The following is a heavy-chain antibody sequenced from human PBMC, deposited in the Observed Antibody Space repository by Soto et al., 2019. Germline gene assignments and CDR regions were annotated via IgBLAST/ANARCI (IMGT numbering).Heavy chain of an antibody. V-gene: IGHV4-30-2*01. J-gene: IGHJ5*02. CDR1: GGSISSGGYS. CDR3: ARVYCSGGSCFWFEP. D-gene: IGHD2-15*01. Sequence: QLQLQESGSGLVKPSQTLSLTCAVSGGSISSGGYSWSWIRQPPGKGLDWVGYIYHSGSTYYNPPPQSRVPISVDRSKNQFPLTLSPLPAADRAVYYCARVYCSGGSCFWFEPWGQGTLVTVSS. CDR2: IYHSGST.